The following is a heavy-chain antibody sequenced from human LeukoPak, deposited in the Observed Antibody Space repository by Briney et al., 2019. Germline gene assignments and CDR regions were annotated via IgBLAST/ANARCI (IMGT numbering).Heavy chain of an antibody. CDR1: GGSISSYY. Sequence: PSETLSLTCTVSGGSISSYYWSWIRQPPGKGLEWIGYIYYSGSTNYNPSLKSRVTISVDTSKNQFSLKLRSVTDADTAVYYCARVGSGTTGAYYYYGRDVWRKGPTVSVPS. V-gene: IGHV4-59*01. CDR3: ARVGSGTTGAYYYYGRDV. D-gene: IGHD1-1*01. J-gene: IGHJ6*04. CDR2: IYYSGST.